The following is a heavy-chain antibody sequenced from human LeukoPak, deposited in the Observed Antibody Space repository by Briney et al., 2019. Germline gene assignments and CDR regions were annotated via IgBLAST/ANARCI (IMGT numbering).Heavy chain of an antibody. D-gene: IGHD1-1*01. Sequence: PSETLSLTCTVSGGSISSYYWSWIRQPAGKGLEWIGNIYYSGSTYYSPSLKSRVTISVDTSKNQFSLKLSSVTAADTAVYYCARPVPSRLGWFDPWGQGTLVTVSS. CDR3: ARPVPSRLGWFDP. J-gene: IGHJ5*02. CDR1: GGSISSYY. V-gene: IGHV4-59*04. CDR2: IYYSGST.